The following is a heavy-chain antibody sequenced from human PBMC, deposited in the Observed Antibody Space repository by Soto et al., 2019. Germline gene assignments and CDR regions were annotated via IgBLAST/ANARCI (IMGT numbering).Heavy chain of an antibody. D-gene: IGHD2-2*01. V-gene: IGHV1-18*01. CDR3: ARVVPGAEAWFGP. Sequence: QVQLVQSGGEGKRPGASVKVSCKTSGYTFSNYGITWVRQAPGQPLEWLGWISLYSDGTNYAQKSQGRAYMTTDTATPTAYMELRSLRSDDTAVYYCARVVPGAEAWFGPWGQGPLVTVSS. CDR2: ISLYSDGT. CDR1: GYTFSNYG. J-gene: IGHJ5*02.